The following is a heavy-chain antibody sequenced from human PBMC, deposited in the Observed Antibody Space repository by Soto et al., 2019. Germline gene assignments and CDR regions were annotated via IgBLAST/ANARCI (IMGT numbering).Heavy chain of an antibody. D-gene: IGHD3-10*01. CDR2: INDSGNI. CDR3: ARGLILWFGELSRRGGYYYYMDV. V-gene: IGHV4-34*01. CDR1: GGSFSGYQ. Sequence: QVQLQQWGAGLLKPSETLSLTCAVYGGSFSGYQWSWIRQTPGKGLEWIGEINDSGNINYNPSLKSRVTMWLDTDKKQISLKLSSVTAADTAAYYCARGLILWFGELSRRGGYYYYMDVWGKGTTVTVSS. J-gene: IGHJ6*03.